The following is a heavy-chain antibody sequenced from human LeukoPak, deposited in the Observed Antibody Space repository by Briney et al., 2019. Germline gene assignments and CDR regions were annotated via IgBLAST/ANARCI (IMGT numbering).Heavy chain of an antibody. CDR2: ISYDGGNK. D-gene: IGHD1-1*01. J-gene: IGHJ4*02. Sequence: PGGSLRLSCAASGFTFSSYCMHWVRQAPGKGLEWEAVISYDGGNKYYADSVKGRFTIYRDNSKNTLYLQMNRLRAEDTAVYYCARGLRETGTTHYDYWGQGTLVTVSS. CDR3: ARGLRETGTTHYDY. V-gene: IGHV3-30*03. CDR1: GFTFSSYC.